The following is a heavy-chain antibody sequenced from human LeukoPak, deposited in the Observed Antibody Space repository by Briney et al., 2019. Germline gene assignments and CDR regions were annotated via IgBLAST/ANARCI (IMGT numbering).Heavy chain of an antibody. J-gene: IGHJ4*02. V-gene: IGHV1-18*01. CDR2: ISAYNGNT. Sequence: ASLKVSCKASGYTFTRYGISWVRQAPGQGLEWMGWISAYNGNTNYAQKLQGRVTMTTDTYTSTAYMELRSLRYDDTAVYYCAREVVTAIQYYFDYWGQGTLVTVSS. CDR1: GYTFTRYG. D-gene: IGHD2-21*02. CDR3: AREVVTAIQYYFDY.